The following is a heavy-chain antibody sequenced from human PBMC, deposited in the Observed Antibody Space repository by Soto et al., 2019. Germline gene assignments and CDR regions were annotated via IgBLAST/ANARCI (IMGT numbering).Heavy chain of an antibody. J-gene: IGHJ3*02. Sequence: GESLKISCKGSGYSFTSYWIGWVRQMPGKGLEWMGIIYPGDSDTRYGPSFQGQVTISADKSISTAYLQWSSLKASDTAMYYCARQGSYYVTKDAFDIWGQGTMVTVSS. CDR2: IYPGDSDT. D-gene: IGHD1-26*01. V-gene: IGHV5-51*01. CDR1: GYSFTSYW. CDR3: ARQGSYYVTKDAFDI.